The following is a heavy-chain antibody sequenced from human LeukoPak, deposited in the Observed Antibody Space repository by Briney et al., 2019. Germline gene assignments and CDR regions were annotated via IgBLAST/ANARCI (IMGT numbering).Heavy chain of an antibody. CDR2: IYYSGST. V-gene: IGHV4-61*01. J-gene: IGHJ4*02. CDR3: TAGEYYYDSSGYLPYFDY. D-gene: IGHD3-22*01. CDR1: GYSISSGYY. Sequence: PSETLSLTCAVSGYSISSGYYWGWIRQPPGRGLEWIGYIYYSGSTNYNPSLKSRVTISVDTSKNQFSLKLSSVTAADTAVYYCTAGEYYYDSSGYLPYFDYWGQGTLVTVSS.